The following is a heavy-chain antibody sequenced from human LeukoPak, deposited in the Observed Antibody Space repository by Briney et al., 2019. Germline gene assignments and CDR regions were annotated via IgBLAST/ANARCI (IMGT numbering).Heavy chain of an antibody. CDR2: ISAYNGNT. V-gene: IGHV1-18*01. D-gene: IGHD6-19*01. J-gene: IGHJ6*03. Sequence: GASVKVSCKASGYTFTSYGISWVRQAPGQGLEWMGWISAYNGNTNYAQKLQGRVTMTTDTSTSTAYMELRSLRSDDTTVYYCARAFWSSSGRLHYYYYYMDVWGKGTTVTVSS. CDR3: ARAFWSSSGRLHYYYYYMDV. CDR1: GYTFTSYG.